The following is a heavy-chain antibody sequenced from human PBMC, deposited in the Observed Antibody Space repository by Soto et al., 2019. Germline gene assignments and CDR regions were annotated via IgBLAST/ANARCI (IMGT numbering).Heavy chain of an antibody. D-gene: IGHD6-13*01. J-gene: IGHJ4*02. Sequence: GGSLRLSCAASGFTFSSYAMHWVRQAPGKGLEWVAVISYDGSNKYYADSVKGRFTISRDNSKNTLYLQMNSLRAEDTAVYYCARVGMAAALEVYFDYWGQGTLVTVSS. CDR1: GFTFSSYA. CDR2: ISYDGSNK. V-gene: IGHV3-30-3*01. CDR3: ARVGMAAALEVYFDY.